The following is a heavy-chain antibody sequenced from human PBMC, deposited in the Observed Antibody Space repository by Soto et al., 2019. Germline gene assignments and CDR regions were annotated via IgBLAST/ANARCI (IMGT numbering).Heavy chain of an antibody. V-gene: IGHV3-23*01. D-gene: IGHD2-8*01. CDR2: ISNSGGST. CDR1: GFTFSSYA. J-gene: IGHJ6*03. CDR3: AKGRFSSGVYYYCMVV. Sequence: GGSLRLSCAASGFTFSSYAMSWVRQAPGKGLQWVSVISNSGGSTYYADSVEGRLTISRDNSKNTLHLQMNRLRAEDTAVYYCAKGRFSSGVYYYCMVVWGKGTTVTVSS.